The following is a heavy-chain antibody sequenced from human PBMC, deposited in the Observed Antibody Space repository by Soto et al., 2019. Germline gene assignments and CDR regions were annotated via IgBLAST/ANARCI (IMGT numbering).Heavy chain of an antibody. CDR3: VRGYYDNSLDQ. V-gene: IGHV3-23*01. J-gene: IGHJ4*02. Sequence: EVQLLESGGGLVRPGGSLRLSCAASGFTFSNHAMNWVRQAPGKGLEGVSVISGSGGSAYYADSVQGRFTISRDNSKSTLFLQMNSLRAEDTAIYYCVRGYYDNSLDQWGQGTLVTVSS. CDR2: ISGSGGSA. D-gene: IGHD3-9*01. CDR1: GFTFSNHA.